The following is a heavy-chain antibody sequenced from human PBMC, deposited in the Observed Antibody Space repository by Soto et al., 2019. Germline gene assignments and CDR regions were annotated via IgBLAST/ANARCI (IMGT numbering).Heavy chain of an antibody. J-gene: IGHJ4*02. D-gene: IGHD1-7*01. CDR1: GFTFSSYA. CDR2: ISGSGGST. Sequence: GGSLRLSCAASGFTFSSYAMSWVRQAPGKGLEWVSAISGSGGSTYYADSVKGRFTISRDNSKNTLYLQMNSLRAEDTAVYYCAKDLRRELELRGGVDYWGQGTLVTVSS. V-gene: IGHV3-23*01. CDR3: AKDLRRELELRGGVDY.